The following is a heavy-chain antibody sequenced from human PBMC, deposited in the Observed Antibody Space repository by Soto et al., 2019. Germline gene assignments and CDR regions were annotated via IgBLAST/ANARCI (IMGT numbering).Heavy chain of an antibody. V-gene: IGHV3-23*01. Sequence: EVQLLESGGGLVQPGGSLRLSCAASGFTFSSYAMSWVRQAPGKGLEWVSAISGSGGSTYYADSVKGRFTISRDNSKNTLYLQMNSLRAEDTAVYYCAKTLAVDTAEPGLFDYWGQGTLVTVSS. CDR1: GFTFSSYA. D-gene: IGHD5-18*01. J-gene: IGHJ4*02. CDR2: ISGSGGST. CDR3: AKTLAVDTAEPGLFDY.